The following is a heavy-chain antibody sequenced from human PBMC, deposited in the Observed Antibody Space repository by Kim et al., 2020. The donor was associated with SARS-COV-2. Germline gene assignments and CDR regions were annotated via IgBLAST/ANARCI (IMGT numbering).Heavy chain of an antibody. CDR1: GYTFTSYG. CDR2: ISAYNGNT. J-gene: IGHJ4*02. D-gene: IGHD3-22*01. Sequence: ASMKVSCKASGYTFTSYGISWVRQAPGQGLEWMGWISAYNGNTNYAQKLQGRVTMTTDTSTSTAYMELRSLRSDDTAVYYCARVAWDYYYDSSGYLPLDYWGQGTLVTVSS. V-gene: IGHV1-18*04. CDR3: ARVAWDYYYDSSGYLPLDY.